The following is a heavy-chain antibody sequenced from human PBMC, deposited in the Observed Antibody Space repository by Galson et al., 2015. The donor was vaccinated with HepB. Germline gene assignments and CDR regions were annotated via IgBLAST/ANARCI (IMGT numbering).Heavy chain of an antibody. Sequence: SVKVSCKASGGTFSSYAISWVRQAPGQGLEWMGGVIPIFGTANYAQKFQGRVMITADESTSTAYMELSSLRSEDTAVYYCARGAGDTAMVTLKTFDYWGQGTLVTVSS. D-gene: IGHD5-18*01. CDR1: GGTFSSYA. J-gene: IGHJ4*02. V-gene: IGHV1-69*13. CDR3: ARGAGDTAMVTLKTFDY. CDR2: VIPIFGTA.